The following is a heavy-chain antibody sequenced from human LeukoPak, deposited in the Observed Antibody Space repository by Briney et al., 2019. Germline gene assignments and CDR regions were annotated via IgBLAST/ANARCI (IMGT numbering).Heavy chain of an antibody. D-gene: IGHD6-19*01. CDR2: ISYDGSNK. CDR3: AKTGIVVAGRGPFDY. Sequence: GGSLRLSCAASGFTFSSYGMHWVRQAPGKGLEWVAVISYDGSNKYYADSVKGRFTISRDNSKNTLYLQMNSLRAEDTAVYYCAKTGIVVAGRGPFDYWGQGTLVTVSS. CDR1: GFTFSSYG. V-gene: IGHV3-30*18. J-gene: IGHJ4*02.